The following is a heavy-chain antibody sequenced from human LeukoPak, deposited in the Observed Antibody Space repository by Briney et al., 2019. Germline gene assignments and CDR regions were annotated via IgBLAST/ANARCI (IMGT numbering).Heavy chain of an antibody. CDR3: AKETGSSSWYGGSFDY. D-gene: IGHD6-13*01. CDR2: INVSGGST. V-gene: IGHV3-23*01. J-gene: IGHJ4*02. Sequence: GSLRLSCVASGFTFSNYAMSWVRQAPGKGLEWVSGINVSGGSTYYADSVKGRFTSSRDNSKNTLYLQMNSLRAEDTAVYYCAKETGSSSWYGGSFDYWGQGTLVTVSS. CDR1: GFTFSNYA.